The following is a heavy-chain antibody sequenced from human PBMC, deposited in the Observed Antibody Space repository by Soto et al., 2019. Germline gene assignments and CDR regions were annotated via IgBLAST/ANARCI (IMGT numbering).Heavy chain of an antibody. Sequence: DVHLVESGGGVIRPGGSLRLSCAASGFTFDDYGMNWVRQAPGKGLEWVSGITWNGDDTDYTGSVRGRFTISRDNAKNSPYLQMNSLTAEDTAFYHCARGRDWFDFWGQGILVTVSS. CDR2: ITWNGDDT. CDR3: ARGRDWFDF. J-gene: IGHJ5*01. V-gene: IGHV3-20*01. CDR1: GFTFDDYG.